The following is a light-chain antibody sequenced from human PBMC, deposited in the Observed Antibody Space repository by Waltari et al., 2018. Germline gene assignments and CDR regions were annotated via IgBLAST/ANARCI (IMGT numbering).Light chain of an antibody. V-gene: IGKV1-5*03. J-gene: IGKJ2*03. CDR2: KAS. CDR3: QQYNTYSS. Sequence: DIQMTQSPSTLSASVADTITITCRASQSISNYLAWYQQKPGKAPKLLIYKASSSGSGVPSRFSGSGSGTEFTLTISSLQPDDFATYYCQQYNTYSSFGQGTKLEIK. CDR1: QSISNY.